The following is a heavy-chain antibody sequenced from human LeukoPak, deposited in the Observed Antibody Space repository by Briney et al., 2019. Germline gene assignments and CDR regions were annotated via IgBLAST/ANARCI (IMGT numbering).Heavy chain of an antibody. CDR2: ISSSSSSI. V-gene: IGHV3-21*01. CDR1: GFTFSSYS. Sequence: PGGSLRLSCAASGFTFSSYSMNWVRQAPGKGLGWVSSISSSSSSIYYADSVKGRFTISRDNAKNSLYLQMNSLRAEDTAVYYCARGGSGNWNAPFDYWGQGTLVTVSS. CDR3: ARGGSGNWNAPFDY. J-gene: IGHJ4*02. D-gene: IGHD1-1*01.